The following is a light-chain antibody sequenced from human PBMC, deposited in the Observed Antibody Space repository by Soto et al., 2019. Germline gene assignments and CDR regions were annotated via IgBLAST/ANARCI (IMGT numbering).Light chain of an antibody. CDR1: QSVSTN. V-gene: IGKV3-15*01. J-gene: IGKJ1*01. CDR3: QQYSIWRT. Sequence: EIVMTQSPATLSLPPGERATLACRASQSVSTNLAWYQQKAGQAPRLLIYGASTRATGIPARFSGSGSGTEFTLTISGLQSEDFAVYYCQQYSIWRTFGQGTKVDIK. CDR2: GAS.